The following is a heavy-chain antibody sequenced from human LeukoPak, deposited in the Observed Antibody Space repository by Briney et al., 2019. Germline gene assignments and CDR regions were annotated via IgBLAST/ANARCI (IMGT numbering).Heavy chain of an antibody. CDR3: ARVSYDSGGSAGGYFDY. V-gene: IGHV1-69*13. Sequence: SVKVSCKASGGTFSSYIITWVRQAPGQGLEWMGGIIPIFGTANYAQKFQGRVTITADESTSTAYMELSSLRSEDTAVYYCARVSYDSGGSAGGYFDYWGQGTLVTVSS. CDR2: IIPIFGTA. J-gene: IGHJ4*02. CDR1: GGTFSSYI. D-gene: IGHD3-22*01.